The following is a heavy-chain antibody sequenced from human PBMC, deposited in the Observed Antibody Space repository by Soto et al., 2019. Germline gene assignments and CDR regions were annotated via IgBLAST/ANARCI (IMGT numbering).Heavy chain of an antibody. CDR1: GYSFTNYG. CDR3: ARDRGVAPPVAGNTHYYYYMDV. V-gene: IGHV1-18*01. D-gene: IGHD6-19*01. CDR2: ISAFNGNT. Sequence: QDQLVQSGAEVKKPGASVTVSCKASGYSFTNYGVTWVRQAPGQGLEWMGWISAFNGNTHYAQNLQGRVTMTTDASTSTAYMELRRLRSTDTAVYYCARDRGVAPPVAGNTHYYYYMDVWGKGTTVTVSS. J-gene: IGHJ6*03.